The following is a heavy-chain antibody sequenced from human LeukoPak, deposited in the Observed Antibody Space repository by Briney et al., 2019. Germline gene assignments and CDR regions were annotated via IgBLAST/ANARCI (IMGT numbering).Heavy chain of an antibody. CDR3: ARVGIVLVTGSNWVDP. CDR1: GGSISSGSYY. D-gene: IGHD3-22*01. CDR2: IYTSGST. V-gene: IGHV4-61*02. J-gene: IGHJ5*02. Sequence: SSETLSLTCTVSGGSISSGSYYWSWIRQPAGKGLEWIGRIYTSGSTNYNPSLKSRVTISVDTSKNQFSLKFNSVTAADTAVYYCARVGIVLVTGSNWVDPWGQGTLVTVSS.